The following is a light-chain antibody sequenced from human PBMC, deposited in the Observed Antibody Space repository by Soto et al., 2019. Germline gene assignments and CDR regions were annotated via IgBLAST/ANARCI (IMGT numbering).Light chain of an antibody. CDR3: QQYGSSFRYT. CDR1: QSVNGNY. J-gene: IGKJ2*01. V-gene: IGKV3-20*01. CDR2: GAS. Sequence: EIVLTQSPGTLSLSPGERATLSCRASQSVNGNYLTWYQQKPGQAPRLLIYGASSRATGIPDRSSGSGSGTDFTLTISRLEPEDFAVYYCQQYGSSFRYTFGQGTKLEIK.